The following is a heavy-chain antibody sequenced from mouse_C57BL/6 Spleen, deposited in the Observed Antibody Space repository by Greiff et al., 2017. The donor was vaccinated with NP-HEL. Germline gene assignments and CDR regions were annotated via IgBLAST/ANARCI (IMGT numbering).Heavy chain of an antibody. CDR1: GFTFSDYG. J-gene: IGHJ3*01. V-gene: IGHV5-17*01. CDR2: ISSGSSTI. D-gene: IGHD2-4*01. CDR3: ARDWDYDWCAY. Sequence: EVKLVESGGGLVKPGGSLKLSCAASGFTFSDYGMHWVRQAPEKGLEWVAYISSGSSTIYYADTVKGRFTISRDNAKNTLFLQMTSRRSEDTAMYYCARDWDYDWCAYWGQGTLVTVSA.